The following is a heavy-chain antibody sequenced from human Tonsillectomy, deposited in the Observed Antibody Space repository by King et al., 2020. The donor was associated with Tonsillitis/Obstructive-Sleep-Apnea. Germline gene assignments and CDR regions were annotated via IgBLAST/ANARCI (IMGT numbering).Heavy chain of an antibody. J-gene: IGHJ4*02. V-gene: IGHV1-46*01. CDR1: GYTFTNYY. CDR2: INPSGSST. D-gene: IGHD3-22*01. CDR3: ARGLDRRIAVLVVAQGGGFFDG. Sequence: QLVQSGAEVKKPGASVKVSCKASGYTFTNYYLHWVRQAPGQGLEWMGIINPSGSSTDYAQKFQGRVTLTSDTSTSTVYMELSSLRSEDTAVYYWARGLDRRIAVLVVAQGGGFFDGWGRGTLVTVSS.